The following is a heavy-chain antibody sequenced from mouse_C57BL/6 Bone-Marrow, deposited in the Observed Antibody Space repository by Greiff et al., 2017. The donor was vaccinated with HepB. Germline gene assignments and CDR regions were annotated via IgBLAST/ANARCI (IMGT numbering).Heavy chain of an antibody. J-gene: IGHJ1*03. Sequence: QVQLQQPGAELVKPGASVKMSCKASGYTFTSYWITWVKQRPGQGLEWIGDIYPGSGSTNYNEKFKSKATLTVATSSSTAYMQLSSLTSEDSAVYYCARKGYYGSSYWYFDVWGTGTTVTVSS. CDR2: IYPGSGST. CDR3: ARKGYYGSSYWYFDV. V-gene: IGHV1-55*01. D-gene: IGHD1-1*01. CDR1: GYTFTSYW.